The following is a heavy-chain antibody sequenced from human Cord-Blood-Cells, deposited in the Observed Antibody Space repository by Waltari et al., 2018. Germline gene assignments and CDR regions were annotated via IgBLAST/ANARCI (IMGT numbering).Heavy chain of an antibody. CDR3: AKVEYSSSSAFDI. J-gene: IGHJ3*02. V-gene: IGHV3-23*04. CDR1: GFTFSSYA. D-gene: IGHD6-6*01. CDR2: ISCNGGST. Sequence: EVQLVESGGGLVQPGGSLRLSCAASGFTFSSYAMRWVRQAPGKGLEWVSAISCNGGSTYYPDSVEGRFTISRDNSKNTLNLQMNSLRAEDTAVYYCAKVEYSSSSAFDIWGQGTMVTVSS.